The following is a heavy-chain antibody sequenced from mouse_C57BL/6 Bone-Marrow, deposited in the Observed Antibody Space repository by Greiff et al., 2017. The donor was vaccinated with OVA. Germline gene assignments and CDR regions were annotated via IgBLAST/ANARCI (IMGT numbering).Heavy chain of an antibody. D-gene: IGHD1-1*01. J-gene: IGHJ3*01. Sequence: VQLQQSGAELARPGASVKLSCKASGYTFTSYGISWVKQRTGQGLEWIGEIYPRSGNTYYNEKFKGKATLTADKSSSTAYMELRSLTSEDSAVYFCSTVEGTCAYWGQGTLVTVSA. CDR1: GYTFTSYG. CDR2: IYPRSGNT. V-gene: IGHV1-81*01. CDR3: STVEGTCAY.